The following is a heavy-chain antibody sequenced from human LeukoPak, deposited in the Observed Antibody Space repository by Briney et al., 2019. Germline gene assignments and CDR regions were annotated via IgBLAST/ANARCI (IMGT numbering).Heavy chain of an antibody. CDR2: ISWDGGST. V-gene: IGHV3-43*01. Sequence: GGSLRLSCAASGFTFDDYTMHWVRQAPGKGLEWVSLISWDGGSTYYADSVKGRFTISRDNSKNSLYLQMNSLRTEDTALYYCAKDRRSAVSGWYFDYWGQGTLVTVSS. CDR3: AKDRRSAVSGWYFDY. D-gene: IGHD6-19*01. CDR1: GFTFDDYT. J-gene: IGHJ4*02.